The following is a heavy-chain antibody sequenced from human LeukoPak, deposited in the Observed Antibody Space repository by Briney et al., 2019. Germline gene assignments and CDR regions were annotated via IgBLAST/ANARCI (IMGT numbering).Heavy chain of an antibody. CDR3: SRESGAFSPFGY. J-gene: IGHJ4*02. Sequence: PSGTLSLTCGVSGGSISSTIWWSWVRQPPGQGLEWIGEISLSGLTNYNPSLKSRVTMSLDKSKKHLSLNLTSVTAADTAVYYCSRESGAFSPFGYWGQGTLVTVSS. CDR2: ISLSGLT. V-gene: IGHV4-4*02. D-gene: IGHD1-26*01. CDR1: GGSISSTIW.